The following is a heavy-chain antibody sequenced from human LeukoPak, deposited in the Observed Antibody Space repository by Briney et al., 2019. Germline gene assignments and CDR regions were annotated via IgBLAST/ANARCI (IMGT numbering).Heavy chain of an antibody. CDR2: IDPSDSYT. D-gene: IGHD6-13*01. V-gene: IGHV5-10-1*01. CDR3: ARRRHILIAAAGYYFDY. CDR1: GYSFTSYW. J-gene: IGHJ4*02. Sequence: GESLKISCKGSGYSFTSYWISWVRPMPGKGLEWMGRIDPSDSYTNYSPSFQGHVTISADKSISTAYLQWSSLKASDTAMYYCARRRHILIAAAGYYFDYWGQGTLVTVSS.